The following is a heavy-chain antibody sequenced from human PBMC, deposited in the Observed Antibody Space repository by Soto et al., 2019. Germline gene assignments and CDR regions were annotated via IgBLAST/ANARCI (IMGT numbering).Heavy chain of an antibody. CDR1: GFTFSSYA. Sequence: GGSMRLSCSASGFTFSSYAMHWVRQDPGKGLEYVSAISSNGGSTYYADSVKGRFTISRDNSKNTLYLQMSSLRAEDTAVYYCARDHGYYDSSGYYSPVGLSFDYWGQGTLVTVSS. D-gene: IGHD3-22*01. V-gene: IGHV3-64D*08. CDR2: ISSNGGST. J-gene: IGHJ4*02. CDR3: ARDHGYYDSSGYYSPVGLSFDY.